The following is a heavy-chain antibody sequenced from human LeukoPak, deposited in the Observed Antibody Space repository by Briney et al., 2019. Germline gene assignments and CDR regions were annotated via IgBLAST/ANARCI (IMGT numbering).Heavy chain of an antibody. D-gene: IGHD6-19*01. V-gene: IGHV3-30*18. J-gene: IGHJ5*02. CDR3: AKDSGIAVAGTNWFDP. CDR2: ISYDGSNK. Sequence: PGRSLRLSCAASGFTFSSYGMHWVRQAPGKGLEWVAVISYDGSNKYYADSVKGRFTISRDNSKNTLYLQMNSLRAEDTAVYYCAKDSGIAVAGTNWFDPWGQGTLVTVSS. CDR1: GFTFSSYG.